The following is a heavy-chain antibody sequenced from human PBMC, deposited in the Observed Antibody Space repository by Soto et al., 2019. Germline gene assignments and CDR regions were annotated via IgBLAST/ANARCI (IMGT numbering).Heavy chain of an antibody. CDR3: ARAIETGGFGSGGMDV. CDR2: ISSSSSTI. Sequence: HPGGSLRLSCAASGFTFSSYSMNWVRQAPGKGLEWVSYISSSSSTIYYADSVKGRFTISRDNAKNSLYLQMNSLRDEDTAVYYCARAIETGGFGSGGMDVWGQGTTVTVSS. D-gene: IGHD3-10*01. V-gene: IGHV3-48*02. CDR1: GFTFSSYS. J-gene: IGHJ6*02.